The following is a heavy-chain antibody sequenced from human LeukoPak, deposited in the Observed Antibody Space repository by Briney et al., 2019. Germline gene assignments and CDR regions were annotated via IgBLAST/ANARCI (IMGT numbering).Heavy chain of an antibody. CDR2: IRSKAYGGTT. D-gene: IGHD6-25*01. J-gene: IGHJ6*04. CDR3: TRRKSSGSGLDV. Sequence: GGSLRLSCTASGFTFGDYAMSWVRQAPGEGLEWVGFIRSKAYGGTTEYAASVKGRFTISRDDSKSIAYLQMNSLKTEDTAVYYCTRRKSSGSGLDVWGKGTTVTVSS. CDR1: GFTFGDYA. V-gene: IGHV3-49*04.